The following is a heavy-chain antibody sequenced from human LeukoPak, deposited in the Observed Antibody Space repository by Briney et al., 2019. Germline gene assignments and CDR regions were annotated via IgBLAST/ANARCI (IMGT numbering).Heavy chain of an antibody. J-gene: IGHJ4*02. CDR1: GFTFSSYW. CDR3: ARRQGSYFDTSGYYYG. Sequence: GGSLRLSCAASGFTFSSYWMSGVRQAPGKGLEWVANIKQDGSEKYYVDSVKGRFTISRDNAKNSLYLQMNSLRAEDTAVYYCARRQGSYFDTSGYYYGWGQGTLVTVSS. D-gene: IGHD3-22*01. V-gene: IGHV3-7*01. CDR2: IKQDGSEK.